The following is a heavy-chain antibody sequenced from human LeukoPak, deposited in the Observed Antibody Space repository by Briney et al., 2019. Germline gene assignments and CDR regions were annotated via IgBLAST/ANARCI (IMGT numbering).Heavy chain of an antibody. D-gene: IGHD6-13*01. J-gene: IGHJ6*02. CDR3: ARHVYSSSWYIYYYGMDV. CDR1: GGSFSGYY. Sequence: SETLSLTCAVYGGSFSGYYWSWIRQPPGKGLEWIGEINHSGSTNYNPSLKSRVTISVDTSKNQFSLELSSVTAADTAVYYCARHVYSSSWYIYYYGMDVWGQGTTVTVSS. CDR2: INHSGST. V-gene: IGHV4-34*01.